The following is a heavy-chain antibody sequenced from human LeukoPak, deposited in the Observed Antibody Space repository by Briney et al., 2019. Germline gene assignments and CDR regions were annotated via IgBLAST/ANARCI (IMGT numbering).Heavy chain of an antibody. V-gene: IGHV3-30-3*01. D-gene: IGHD3-3*02. J-gene: IGHJ6*02. Sequence: GGSLRLSCAASGFTFSSYAMHWVRQAPGKGLEWVAVISYDGSNKYYADSVKGRFTISRDNSKNTLYLQMNSLRAEDTAVYYCARDPISHYYGMDVWGQGTTVTVSS. CDR2: ISYDGSNK. CDR1: GFTFSSYA. CDR3: ARDPISHYYGMDV.